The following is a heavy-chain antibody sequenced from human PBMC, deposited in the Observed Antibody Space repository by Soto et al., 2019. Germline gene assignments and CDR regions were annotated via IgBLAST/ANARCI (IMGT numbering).Heavy chain of an antibody. Sequence: GGSLRLSCAASGFTFSSYSMNWVRQAPGKGLEWVSYISSSSSTIYYADSVKGRFTISRDNAKNSLYLQMNSLRAEDTAVYYCARDLRFTGYSQGPHRAKPGWSARIWGQGTMVTVSS. CDR2: ISSSSSTI. D-gene: IGHD5-18*01. J-gene: IGHJ3*02. CDR3: ARDLRFTGYSQGPHRAKPGWSARI. CDR1: GFTFSSYS. V-gene: IGHV3-48*01.